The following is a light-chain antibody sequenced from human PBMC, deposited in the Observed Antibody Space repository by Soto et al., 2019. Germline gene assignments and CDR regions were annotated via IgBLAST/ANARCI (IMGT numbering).Light chain of an antibody. CDR1: QNVNSH. Sequence: EIVMTQSPATLSVSPGERATLSCRASQNVNSHLAWYQQKPGRAPRLLVHGAATRATDIPARFSGSGSGTEFTLTIRSLQSEDFVVYYCQQYNDWPLTLGGWTTV. V-gene: IGKV3D-15*01. CDR2: GAA. CDR3: QQYNDWPLT. J-gene: IGKJ4*01.